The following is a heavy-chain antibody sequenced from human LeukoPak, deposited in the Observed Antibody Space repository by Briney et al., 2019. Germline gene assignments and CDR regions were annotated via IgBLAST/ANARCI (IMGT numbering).Heavy chain of an antibody. CDR2: ISSGSRYI. CDR1: GFTISSYS. J-gene: IGHJ4*02. CDR3: ARALVVGYYFDY. D-gene: IGHD2-21*01. Sequence: GGSLRLSCAASGFTISSYSMNWVRQAPGKGLEWVSGISSGSRYIYYADSVKGRFTISRDNAKDSLYLQMNSLRAEDTAVYYCARALVVGYYFDYWGQGTLVTVSS. V-gene: IGHV3-21*01.